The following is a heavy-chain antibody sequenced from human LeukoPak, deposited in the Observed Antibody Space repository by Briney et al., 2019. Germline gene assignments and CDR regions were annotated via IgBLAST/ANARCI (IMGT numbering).Heavy chain of an antibody. CDR1: GFTFSSYG. Sequence: GGSLRLSCAASGFTFSSYGMHWVRQAPGKGLEWVSVIYSGGTTNYADSVKGRFTISRDNSKNTLYLQVNSLRAEDTAIYFCARFLSYYYGLDVWGQGTTVTVSS. CDR3: ARFLSYYYGLDV. CDR2: IYSGGTT. V-gene: IGHV3-66*01. J-gene: IGHJ6*02.